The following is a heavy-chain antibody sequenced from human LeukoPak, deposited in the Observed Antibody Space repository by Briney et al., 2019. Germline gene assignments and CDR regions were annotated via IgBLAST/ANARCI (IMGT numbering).Heavy chain of an antibody. CDR1: GGTFSSYA. V-gene: IGHV1-69*04. CDR3: ARNPHSDPDSPNTDY. Sequence: SVKVSCKASGGTFSSYAISWVRQSPGQGLEWMGRIIPILGIANYAQKFQGRVTITADKSTSTAYMELSSLRSEDTAVYYCARNPHSDPDSPNTDYWGQGTLVTVSS. J-gene: IGHJ4*02. CDR2: IIPILGIA. D-gene: IGHD1-14*01.